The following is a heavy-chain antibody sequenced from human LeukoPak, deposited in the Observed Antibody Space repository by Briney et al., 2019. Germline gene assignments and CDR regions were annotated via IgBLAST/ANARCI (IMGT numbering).Heavy chain of an antibody. V-gene: IGHV1-69*06. CDR3: TREGGDYGSGRFDY. Sequence: SVKVSCKASGGTFSSYAISWVRQAPGQGLEWMGGIIPIFGTANYAQKFQGRVTITADKSTSTAYMELSSLRSEDTAVYYCTREGGDYGSGRFDYWGQGTLVTVSS. D-gene: IGHD4-17*01. CDR1: GGTFSSYA. J-gene: IGHJ4*02. CDR2: IIPIFGTA.